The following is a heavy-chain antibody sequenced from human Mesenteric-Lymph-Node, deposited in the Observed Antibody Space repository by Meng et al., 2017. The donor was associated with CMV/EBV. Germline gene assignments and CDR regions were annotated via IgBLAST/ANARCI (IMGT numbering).Heavy chain of an antibody. D-gene: IGHD4-11*01. Sequence: ASVKVSCKASGGTSSSYAIHWVRQAPGQGLEWMGWINPNSGGTNYAQKFQGRVTMTRDTSISTAYMELSRLRSDDTAVYYCARTQSHDAFDIWGQGTMVTVSS. CDR2: INPNSGGT. CDR3: ARTQSHDAFDI. CDR1: GGTSSSYA. J-gene: IGHJ3*02. V-gene: IGHV1-2*02.